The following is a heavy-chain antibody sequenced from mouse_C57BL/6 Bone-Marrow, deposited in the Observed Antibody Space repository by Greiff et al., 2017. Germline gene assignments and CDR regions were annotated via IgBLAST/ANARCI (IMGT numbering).Heavy chain of an antibody. J-gene: IGHJ4*01. Sequence: EVNVVESGGGLVKPGGSLKLSCAASGFTFSSYAMSWVRQTPVKRLEWVATISDGGSYTYYPDNVKGRFTISRDNAKNNLYLQMSHLKSEDTAMYYCARAPYYCGSRAMDYWGQGTSVTVSS. D-gene: IGHD1-1*01. CDR2: ISDGGSYT. CDR1: GFTFSSYA. CDR3: ARAPYYCGSRAMDY. V-gene: IGHV5-4*03.